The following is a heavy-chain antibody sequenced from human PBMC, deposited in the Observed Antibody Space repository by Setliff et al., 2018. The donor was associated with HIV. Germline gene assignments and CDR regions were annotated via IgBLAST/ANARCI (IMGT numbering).Heavy chain of an antibody. V-gene: IGHV4-59*11. D-gene: IGHD2-2*01. CDR2: IFYTGST. Sequence: SETLSLTCLVSGDSMIPHYWSWIRQPPGRGLEWIGYIFYTGSTNYNPSLKSRVTISVDTSKKQFFLKLSSVTAADTAVYYCVRGYCSSTTCYDDYYYMDVWGKGSTVTVSS. J-gene: IGHJ6*03. CDR1: GDSMIPHY. CDR3: VRGYCSSTTCYDDYYYMDV.